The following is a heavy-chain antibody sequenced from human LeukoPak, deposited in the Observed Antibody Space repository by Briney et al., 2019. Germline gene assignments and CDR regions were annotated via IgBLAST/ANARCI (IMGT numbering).Heavy chain of an antibody. J-gene: IGHJ4*02. CDR3: AKERVRSSSELRYFDWLLGPFDY. CDR2: ISGSGCST. Sequence: GGSLRLSCAASGFTFSSYAMSWVRQAPGKGLEWVSAISGSGCSTYYADSVKGRFTISRDNSKNTLYLQMNSLRAEDTAVYYCAKERVRSSSELRYFDWLLGPFDYWGQGTLVTVSS. CDR1: GFTFSSYA. D-gene: IGHD3-9*01. V-gene: IGHV3-23*01.